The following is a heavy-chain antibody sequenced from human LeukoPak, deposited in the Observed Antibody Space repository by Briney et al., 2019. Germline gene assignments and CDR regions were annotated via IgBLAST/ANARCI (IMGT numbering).Heavy chain of an antibody. CDR1: GYTFTYYY. Sequence: VASVKGSCKASGYTFTYYYLQWVRQAPGQGLEWLGIINPSVGSTTYAQKFQGRVTMTRDTSTNTVYMELSSLRSEDTAVYYCARKDDYGLDYWGQGTLVTVSS. CDR3: ARKDDYGLDY. CDR2: INPSVGST. J-gene: IGHJ4*02. V-gene: IGHV1-46*01. D-gene: IGHD4-17*01.